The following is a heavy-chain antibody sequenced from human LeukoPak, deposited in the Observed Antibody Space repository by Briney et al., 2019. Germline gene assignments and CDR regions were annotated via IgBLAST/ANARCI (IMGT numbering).Heavy chain of an antibody. CDR1: GYTFTGYY. CDR3: ARQRTPYSSSWDFDY. D-gene: IGHD6-13*01. CDR2: IYPNGGAT. Sequence: ASVKVSCKASGYTFTGYYVHWVRQAPGQGLEWMGWIYPNGGATYYAQNFKGWLTMTRDTSISTVYMELGRLRSDDTAVYYCARQRTPYSSSWDFDYWGQGTLVTVSS. V-gene: IGHV1-2*04. J-gene: IGHJ4*02.